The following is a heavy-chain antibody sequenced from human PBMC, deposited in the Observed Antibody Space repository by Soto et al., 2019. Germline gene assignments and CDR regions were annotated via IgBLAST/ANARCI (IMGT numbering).Heavy chain of an antibody. CDR1: GFTFSSYA. D-gene: IGHD3-10*01. V-gene: IGHV3-30-3*01. J-gene: IGHJ4*02. CDR3: ARSGGERPGY. CDR2: ISYDGSNK. Sequence: QVQLVESGGGVVQPGRSLRLSCAASGFTFSSYAMHWVRQAPGKGLEWVAVISYDGSNKYYADSVKGRFTISRDNSKNTLYLQMNSLRAEDTAVYYCARSGGERPGYWGQGTLVTVSS.